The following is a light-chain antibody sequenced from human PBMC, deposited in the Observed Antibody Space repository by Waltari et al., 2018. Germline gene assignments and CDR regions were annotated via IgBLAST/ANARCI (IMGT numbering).Light chain of an antibody. J-gene: IGKJ4*01. CDR1: QDISTW. V-gene: IGKV1-12*01. CDR3: QQANSFPLT. CDR2: GAS. Sequence: DIQMTQSPSSVSASVGASVIITCRASQDISTWLAWYQQRVGKAPKLLIYGASSLQSGVPSRFSGSRSGTDFTLTISSLQPEDFATYYCQQANSFPLTFGGGTKVDI.